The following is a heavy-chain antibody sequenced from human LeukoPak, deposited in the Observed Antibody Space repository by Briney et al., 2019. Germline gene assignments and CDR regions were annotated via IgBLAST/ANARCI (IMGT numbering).Heavy chain of an antibody. J-gene: IGHJ4*02. Sequence: SETLSLTCTVSGDFLNSYYWTWISQPPGEGLQWIGYIFYSGSSNYNASLRSRVAISVDTSKNQFSLKLTSVTAADTAVYYCAGRAARFFDYWGQGILVTVSS. CDR3: AGRAARFFDY. D-gene: IGHD6-25*01. V-gene: IGHV4-59*01. CDR1: GDFLNSYY. CDR2: IFYSGSS.